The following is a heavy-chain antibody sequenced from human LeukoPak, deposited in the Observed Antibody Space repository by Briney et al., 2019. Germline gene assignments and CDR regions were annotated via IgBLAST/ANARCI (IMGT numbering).Heavy chain of an antibody. D-gene: IGHD6-13*01. J-gene: IGHJ6*03. CDR3: AGAGIAAANPHYYYYYVDV. CDR2: INPNSGGT. V-gene: IGHV1-2*02. Sequence: GASVKVSCKASGYTFTGYYMHWVRQAPGQGLEWMGWINPNSGGTNYAQKFQGRVTMTRDTSISTAYMELSRLRSDDTAVYYCAGAGIAAANPHYYYYYVDVWGKGTTVTISS. CDR1: GYTFTGYY.